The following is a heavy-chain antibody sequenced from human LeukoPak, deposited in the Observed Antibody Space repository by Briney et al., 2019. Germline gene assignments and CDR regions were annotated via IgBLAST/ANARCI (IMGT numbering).Heavy chain of an antibody. Sequence: GASVKVSCKASGYTFTGYYMHWVRQAPGQGLEWMGWINPNSGATNYAQTFQGRVTMTRDTSISTAYMELSRLRSDDTAVYYCARAAYSSGSDYWGQGTLVTVSS. V-gene: IGHV1-2*02. J-gene: IGHJ4*02. CDR2: INPNSGAT. CDR1: GYTFTGYY. D-gene: IGHD6-19*01. CDR3: ARAAYSSGSDY.